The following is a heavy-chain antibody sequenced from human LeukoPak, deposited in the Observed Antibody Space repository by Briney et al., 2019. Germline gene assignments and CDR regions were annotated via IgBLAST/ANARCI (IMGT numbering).Heavy chain of an antibody. V-gene: IGHV3-7*01. J-gene: IGHJ4*02. Sequence: SGGSLRLSCEGSGFTFSDYWMGWVRQAPGKGLEWVANINPAGRDTYYVDSVKGRFTISRDNVKKSTFLQMNSLRVEETAFYLCVRWGVTAGMQDWGQGTLVTVSS. CDR3: VRWGVTAGMQD. CDR1: GFTFSDYW. CDR2: INPAGRDT. D-gene: IGHD2-2*01.